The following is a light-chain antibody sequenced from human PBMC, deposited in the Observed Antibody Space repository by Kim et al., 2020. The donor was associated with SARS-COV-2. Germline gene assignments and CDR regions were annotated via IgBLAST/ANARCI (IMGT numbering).Light chain of an antibody. J-gene: IGLJ3*02. Sequence: GKTVTISCTGSSGNIASTFVQWYQQRPGSTATTVIYEDNQRPSGVPDRFSGSIDSSSNSASLTISGLKTEDEADYCCQSYDGSKWVFGGGTQLTVL. V-gene: IGLV6-57*02. CDR2: EDN. CDR3: QSYDGSKWV. CDR1: SGNIASTF.